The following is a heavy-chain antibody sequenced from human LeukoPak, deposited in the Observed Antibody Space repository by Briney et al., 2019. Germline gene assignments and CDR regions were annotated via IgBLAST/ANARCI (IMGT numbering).Heavy chain of an antibody. CDR1: GDSFSSNSVT. Sequence: SQTLSLTCAISGDSFSSNSVTWNWIRQSPSRGLEWLGRTYYRSTWYNEYAVSVRGRITVNPDPSKNQFSLHLNSVTPEDTAVYYCARRLTQYDCFDPWGQGILVTVSS. CDR3: ARRLTQYDCFDP. CDR2: TYYRSTWYN. J-gene: IGHJ5*02. D-gene: IGHD2-2*01. V-gene: IGHV6-1*01.